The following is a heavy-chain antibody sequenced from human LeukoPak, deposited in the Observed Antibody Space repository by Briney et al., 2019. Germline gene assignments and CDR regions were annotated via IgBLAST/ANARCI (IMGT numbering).Heavy chain of an antibody. V-gene: IGHV4-34*01. CDR3: ARGRKWFGDSTDTFDI. D-gene: IGHD3-10*01. CDR2: INHSGST. CDR1: GGSFSGYF. Sequence: SETLSLTCAVYGGSFSGYFWTWVRQPPRKGLEWIGDINHSGSTNYNPSLKSRLTISVDTSRNQFSLKLNSVTAADTAVYYCARGRKWFGDSTDTFDIWGQGTMVTVSS. J-gene: IGHJ3*02.